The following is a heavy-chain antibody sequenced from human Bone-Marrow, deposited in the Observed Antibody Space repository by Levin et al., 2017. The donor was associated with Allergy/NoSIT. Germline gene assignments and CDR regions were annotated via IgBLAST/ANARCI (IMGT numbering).Heavy chain of an antibody. Sequence: PGGSLRLSCAASGFTFSTFAMTWVRQAPGKGLEWVSTISGRGDATYYADSVKGRFTISRDNSKNTLYLQMNSLRAEDTAVYYCAKDIVFWTASLHYYMDVWGKGTTVSVSS. CDR2: ISGRGDAT. CDR1: GFTFSTFA. CDR3: AKDIVFWTASLHYYMDV. J-gene: IGHJ6*03. D-gene: IGHD3/OR15-3a*01. V-gene: IGHV3-23*01.